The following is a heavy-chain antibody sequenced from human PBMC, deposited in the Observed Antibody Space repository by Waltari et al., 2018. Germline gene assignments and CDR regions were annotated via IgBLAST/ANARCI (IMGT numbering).Heavy chain of an antibody. J-gene: IGHJ6*02. CDR2: MNPNSGNT. D-gene: IGHD2-2*01. V-gene: IGHV1-8*01. CDR1: GYTFTSYD. CDR3: ARGLGKRWYCSSTSCWDGMDV. Sequence: QVQLVQSGAEVKKPGASVKVSCKASGYTFTSYDINWVRQATGQGLEWMGWMNPNSGNTGYAQKFQGRVTMTRNTSISTAYMELSSLRSEDTAVYYCARGLGKRWYCSSTSCWDGMDVWGQGTTVTVSS.